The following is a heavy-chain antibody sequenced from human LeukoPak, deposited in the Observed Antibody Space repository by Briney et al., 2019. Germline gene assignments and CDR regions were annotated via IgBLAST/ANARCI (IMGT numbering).Heavy chain of an antibody. D-gene: IGHD6-13*01. CDR1: GFTFSSYS. J-gene: IGHJ4*02. V-gene: IGHV3-48*01. CDR2: ISSSSSTI. CDR3: ARDRYSSSWYEGFFDY. Sequence: GGPLRLSCAASGFTFSSYSMNWVRQAPGKGLEWVSYISSSSSTIYYADSVKGRFTISRDNAKNSLYLQMNSLRAEDTAVYYCARDRYSSSWYEGFFDYWGQGTLVTVSS.